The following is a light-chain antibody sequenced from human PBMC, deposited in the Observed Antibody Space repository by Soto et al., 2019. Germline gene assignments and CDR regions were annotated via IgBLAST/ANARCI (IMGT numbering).Light chain of an antibody. CDR2: AAS. CDR1: QSISTY. CDR3: LSGQSRP. V-gene: IGKV1-39*01. Sequence: DTQMTQSPSSPSASVGDRVTITCRASQSISTYLKWYQQKPGKAPKLLIYAASNLQSGVPSRFSGSGSGTDFTLTISSLQPEDFATYWCLSGQSRPFGGGTKVDNK. J-gene: IGKJ4*01.